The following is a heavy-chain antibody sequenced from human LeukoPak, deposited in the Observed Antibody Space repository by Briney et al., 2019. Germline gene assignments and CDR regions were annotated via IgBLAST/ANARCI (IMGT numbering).Heavy chain of an antibody. CDR3: ARLSQLSRYFYMDV. V-gene: IGHV4-61*09. D-gene: IGHD2/OR15-2a*01. Sequence: RTSEALSLTCTVSGGSISRGSYYWSWIRQPAGKGLEWIGHIYTSGSTNYNPSLKSRVTISVDTSKNQFSLRLTSVTAADTALYYCARLSQLSRYFYMDVWGKGTTVTVSS. CDR1: GGSISRGSYY. CDR2: IYTSGST. J-gene: IGHJ6*03.